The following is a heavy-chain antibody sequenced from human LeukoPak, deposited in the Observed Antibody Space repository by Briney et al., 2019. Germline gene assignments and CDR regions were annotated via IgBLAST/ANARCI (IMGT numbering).Heavy chain of an antibody. J-gene: IGHJ4*02. CDR2: INHSGST. Sequence: PSETLSLTCAVYGGSFSGYYWSWIRQPPGKGLEWIREINHSGSTNYNPSLKSRVTISVDTSKNQFSLKPSSVTAADTAVYYCARGYSDNPVDYWGQGTLVTVSS. CDR3: ARGYSDNPVDY. V-gene: IGHV4-34*01. CDR1: GGSFSGYY. D-gene: IGHD1-26*01.